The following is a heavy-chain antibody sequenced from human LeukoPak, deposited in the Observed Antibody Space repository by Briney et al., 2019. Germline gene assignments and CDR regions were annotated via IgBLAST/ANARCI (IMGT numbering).Heavy chain of an antibody. V-gene: IGHV4-39*07. J-gene: IGHJ4*02. D-gene: IGHD6-19*01. CDR1: GGSISSSSYS. Sequence: SETLSLTCTVSGGSISSSSYSWGWIRQPPGKGLEWIGSIYYSGSTYYNPSLKSRVTISVDTSKNQFSLKLSSVTAADTAVYYCARGVRSVAGTIFVGFDYWGQGTLVTVSS. CDR2: IYYSGST. CDR3: ARGVRSVAGTIFVGFDY.